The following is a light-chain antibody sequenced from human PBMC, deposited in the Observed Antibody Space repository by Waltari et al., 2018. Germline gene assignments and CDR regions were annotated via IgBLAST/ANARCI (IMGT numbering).Light chain of an antibody. J-gene: IGLJ3*02. CDR1: SSNIGSNT. Sequence: QSVLTQPPSASGAPGQRVTITCSIGSSNIGSNTVNWYQQLPGTAPKPLMFNDDQRASGVPGRFSGSRSFTSASLAISGLQSEDEATYYCAAWDDTLKGLFGGGTTLTVL. V-gene: IGLV1-44*01. CDR2: NDD. CDR3: AAWDDTLKGL.